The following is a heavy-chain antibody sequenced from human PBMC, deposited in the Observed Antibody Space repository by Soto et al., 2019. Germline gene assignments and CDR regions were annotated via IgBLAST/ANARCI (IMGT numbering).Heavy chain of an antibody. CDR1: GGYIISYC. J-gene: IGHJ6*02. V-gene: IGHV4-59*01. CDR2: ISYSGST. D-gene: IGHD3-22*01. Sequence: PSETQSLTCTVSGGYIISYCWSWIRKPPGKGLEWIGYISYSGSTNYNPSLKSRVTISVDTSKNQFSLKLSSVTAADTAVYYCAREGYSSGYYYYYAMDVWGQGTAVTVSS. CDR3: AREGYSSGYYYYYAMDV.